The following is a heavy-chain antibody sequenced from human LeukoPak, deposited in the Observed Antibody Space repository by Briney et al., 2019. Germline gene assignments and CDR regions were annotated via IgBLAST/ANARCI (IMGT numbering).Heavy chain of an antibody. V-gene: IGHV4-59*12. CDR1: SGSIRDYY. CDR3: ARLISGSPADY. D-gene: IGHD1-26*01. Sequence: SGTLSLTCTVSSGSIRDYYWSWIRQPPGKGLEWIGYIYYTGSTTSNPSLKSRVTISVDTSKNQFSLKLNSMTAADTAVYYCARLISGSPADYWGQGTLVTVSS. J-gene: IGHJ4*02. CDR2: IYYTGST.